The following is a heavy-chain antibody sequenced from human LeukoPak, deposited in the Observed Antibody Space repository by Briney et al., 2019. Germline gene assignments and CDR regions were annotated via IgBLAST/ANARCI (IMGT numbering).Heavy chain of an antibody. CDR1: GGSISSYY. CDR2: IYTSGST. V-gene: IGHV4-4*07. Sequence: SETLSLTCTVSGGSISSYYWSWIRQPAGKGLEWIGRIYTSGSTNYNPSLKSRVTMSVDTSKNQFSLKLSSVTAADTAVYYCARDLAYRGGDCYNGYYYYGMDVWGQGTTVTVSS. CDR3: ARDLAYRGGDCYNGYYYYGMDV. J-gene: IGHJ6*02. D-gene: IGHD2-21*02.